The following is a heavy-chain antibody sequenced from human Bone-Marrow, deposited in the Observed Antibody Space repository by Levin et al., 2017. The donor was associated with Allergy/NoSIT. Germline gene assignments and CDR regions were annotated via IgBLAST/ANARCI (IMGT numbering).Heavy chain of an antibody. CDR1: GASVSSSGFY. J-gene: IGHJ4*02. Sequence: LRLSCTVSGASVSSSGFYWTWIRQYPGKGLEWIGHIYYPGNTSYNQSLKSRVSISEDRSKNQFSLKLDSVTAADTAVYYCARESVYYGSGSWIDCWGQGTLVTVSS. CDR3: ARESVYYGSGSWIDC. CDR2: IYYPGNT. D-gene: IGHD3-10*01. V-gene: IGHV4-31*02.